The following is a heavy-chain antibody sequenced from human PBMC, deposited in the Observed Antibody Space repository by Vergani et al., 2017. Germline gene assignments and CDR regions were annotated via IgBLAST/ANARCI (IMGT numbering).Heavy chain of an antibody. CDR1: GGSISSGSYS. CDR3: ARDPLYSTTWPFLRLDMDV. D-gene: IGHD6-13*01. Sequence: QVQLQESGPGLVRPSQTLSLTCTVSGGSISSGSYSWSWFRQPAGKGLEWIGRFSTGVGPSYNPSLKCRGPFSVDTSKNQFSLQRSSLTAADTAVYYCARDPLYSTTWPFLRLDMDVWGQGTTVTVSS. J-gene: IGHJ6*02. CDR2: FSTGVGP. V-gene: IGHV4-61*02.